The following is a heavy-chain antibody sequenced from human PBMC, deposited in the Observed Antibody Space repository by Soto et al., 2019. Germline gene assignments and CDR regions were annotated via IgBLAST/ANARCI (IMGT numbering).Heavy chain of an antibody. J-gene: IGHJ4*01. CDR1: GFSLSTVGVA. CDR3: AHRHPGVDHYYDY. V-gene: IGHV2-5*02. Sequence: SGPTLVNPTQTLTLTCTFSGFSLSTVGVAVGWIRQPPGKEPEWLAVIYWDDDQRYSPSLTSRLTITKDTSRNQVVLTMTNMGPVDTATYYCAHRHPGVDHYYDYWGHGTLVTGSS. CDR2: IYWDDDQ.